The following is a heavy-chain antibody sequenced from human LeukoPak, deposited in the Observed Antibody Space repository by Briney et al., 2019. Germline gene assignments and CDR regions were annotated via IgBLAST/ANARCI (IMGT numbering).Heavy chain of an antibody. J-gene: IGHJ4*02. CDR1: GFPFRSYS. V-gene: IGHV3-21*01. Sequence: NSGGSLRLSCAASGFPFRSYSMIWVRQAPGKGLEWVSSISSSSDYIYYEDSVKGRFTISRDNAKNSLYLQMNRLRAEDTVVCYCARDAGDFDLYWGQGTLVTVSS. CDR2: ISSSSDYI. D-gene: IGHD4-17*01. CDR3: ARDAGDFDLY.